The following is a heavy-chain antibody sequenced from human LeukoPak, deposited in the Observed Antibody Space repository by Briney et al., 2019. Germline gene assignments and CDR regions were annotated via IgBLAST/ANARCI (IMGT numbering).Heavy chain of an antibody. CDR3: WRAADH. CDR1: GASIRSGDYY. Sequence: SETLSLTCTVSGASIRSGDYYWGWVRQPPGKGLEWIASLYSNGNTFYNPSLKSRVTISEESSKSQFSLKLRTVTAADTAVYFCWRAADHWGQGILVTVSS. CDR2: LYSNGNT. V-gene: IGHV4-39*01. J-gene: IGHJ4*02.